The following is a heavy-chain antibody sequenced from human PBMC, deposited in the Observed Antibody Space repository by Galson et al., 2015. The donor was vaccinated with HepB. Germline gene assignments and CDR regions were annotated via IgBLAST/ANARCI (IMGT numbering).Heavy chain of an antibody. V-gene: IGHV1-8*01. CDR1: GYTFTSYD. CDR3: ARVRWELRLELNWFDP. CDR2: MNPNSGNT. Sequence: SVKVSCKASGYTFTSYDINWVRQATGQGLEWMGWMNPNSGNTGYAQKFQGRVTMTRNTSISTAYMELSSLRSEDTAVYYCARVRWELRLELNWFDPWGQGTLVTVSS. J-gene: IGHJ5*02. D-gene: IGHD1-26*01.